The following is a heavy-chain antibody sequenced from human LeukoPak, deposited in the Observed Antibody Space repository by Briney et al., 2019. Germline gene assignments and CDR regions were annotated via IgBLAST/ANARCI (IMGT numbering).Heavy chain of an antibody. V-gene: IGHV3-53*04. Sequence: GGSPRLSCAASGFTVSSNYMSWVRQAPGKGLEWVSVIYSGGSTYYADSVKGRFTISRHNSKNTLYLQMNSLRAEDTAVYYCARGHRTRVYCSSTSCYEDYFDYWGQGTLVTVSS. CDR1: GFTVSSNY. CDR3: ARGHRTRVYCSSTSCYEDYFDY. CDR2: IYSGGST. D-gene: IGHD2-2*01. J-gene: IGHJ4*02.